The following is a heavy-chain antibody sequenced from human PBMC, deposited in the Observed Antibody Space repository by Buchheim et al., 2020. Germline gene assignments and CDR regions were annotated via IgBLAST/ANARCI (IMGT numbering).Heavy chain of an antibody. CDR3: AAQYGSGLKNYYYGMDV. J-gene: IGHJ6*02. D-gene: IGHD3-10*01. CDR1: GGSISSSSYY. V-gene: IGHV4-39*07. CDR2: IYYSGST. Sequence: QLQLQESGPGLVKPSETLSLTCTVSGGSISSSSYYWGWIRQPPGKGLEWIGSIYYSGSTYYSPSLKSRVTISVDTSKNQFSLKLSSVTAADTAVYYCAAQYGSGLKNYYYGMDVWGQGTT.